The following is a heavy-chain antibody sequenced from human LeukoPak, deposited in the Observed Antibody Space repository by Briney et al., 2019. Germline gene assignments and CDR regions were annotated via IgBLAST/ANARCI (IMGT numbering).Heavy chain of an antibody. CDR2: INPNSGGT. Sequence: ASVKVSCKASGYTFTGYYMHWVRQAPGQGLEWMGWINPNSGGTNYAQKFQGRVTMTRDTSISTAYMELSRLRSDDTAVYYRARVDDILTGYYKAPLDYWGQGTLVTVSS. CDR3: ARVDDILTGYYKAPLDY. D-gene: IGHD3-9*01. J-gene: IGHJ4*02. V-gene: IGHV1-2*02. CDR1: GYTFTGYY.